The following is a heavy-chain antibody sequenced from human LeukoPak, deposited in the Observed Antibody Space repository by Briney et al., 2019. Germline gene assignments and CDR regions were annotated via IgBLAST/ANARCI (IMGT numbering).Heavy chain of an antibody. CDR1: GGSISSSSYY. V-gene: IGHV4-39*07. D-gene: IGHD4-23*01. Sequence: SETLSLTCTVSGGSISSSSYYWGGIRQPPGKGLEWIGSFYHSGSTHYNPSLKNRVTISLDTSKNQFSLKLTSVTAADTAVYYCARSNSHDYWGQGTLVTVSS. CDR2: FYHSGST. J-gene: IGHJ4*02. CDR3: ARSNSHDY.